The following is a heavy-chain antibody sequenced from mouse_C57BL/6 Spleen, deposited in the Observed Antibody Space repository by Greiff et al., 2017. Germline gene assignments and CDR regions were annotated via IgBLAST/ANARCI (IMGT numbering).Heavy chain of an antibody. V-gene: IGHV5-4*01. Sequence: DVKLVESGGGLVKPGGSLKLSCAASGFTFRSYAMSWVRQTPEKRLEWVATISDGGSYTYYPDNVKGRFTISRDNAKNNLYLQMSHLKSEDTAMYYCARDDYDPYYFDYWGQGTTLTVSA. J-gene: IGHJ2*01. CDR1: GFTFRSYA. CDR3: ARDDYDPYYFDY. CDR2: ISDGGSYT. D-gene: IGHD2-4*01.